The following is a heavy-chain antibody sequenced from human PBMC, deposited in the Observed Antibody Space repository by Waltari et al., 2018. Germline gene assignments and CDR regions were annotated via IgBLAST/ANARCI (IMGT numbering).Heavy chain of an antibody. CDR3: AHSSTGGQKYYDFWSGPDAFDI. Sequence: QITLKESGPTLVKPTQTLTLTCTFSGFSLRTSGVGVGWIRQPPGKALEWLALIYWNDDKRYSPSLKSRLTITKDTSKNQVVLTMTNMDPVDTATYYCAHSSTGGQKYYDFWSGPDAFDIWGQGTMVTVSS. J-gene: IGHJ3*02. V-gene: IGHV2-5*01. D-gene: IGHD3-3*01. CDR2: IYWNDDK. CDR1: GFSLRTSGVG.